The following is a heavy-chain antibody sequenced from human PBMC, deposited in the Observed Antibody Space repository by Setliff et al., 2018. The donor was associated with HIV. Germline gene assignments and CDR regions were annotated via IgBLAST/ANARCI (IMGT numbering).Heavy chain of an antibody. V-gene: IGHV4-39*07. J-gene: IGHJ4*02. CDR1: GGSISSSSYY. CDR3: ARATVAIFGVVTAILHYFDY. Sequence: SETLSLTCTVSGGSISSSSYYWGWIRQPPGKGLEWLGSIYYSGSAYYNPSLKSRVTISVDTSKNQFSLKLSSVTAADAAVYYCARATVAIFGVVTAILHYFDYWGQGTLVTVSS. CDR2: IYYSGSA. D-gene: IGHD3-3*01.